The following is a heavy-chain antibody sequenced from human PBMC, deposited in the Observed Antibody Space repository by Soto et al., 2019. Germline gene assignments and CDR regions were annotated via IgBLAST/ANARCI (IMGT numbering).Heavy chain of an antibody. D-gene: IGHD3-16*01. J-gene: IGHJ4*02. V-gene: IGHV4-59*01. CDR3: ASVTFGGIVLAH. Sequence: PSETLSLTCTASADSFSKYYWTWIRQPPGKGLEWIGYIYYNGNTKYNPSLEGRLTISIDTSKKEFSLKLTSVTAADAAVYYCASVTFGGIVLAHWGQGTLVTVSS. CDR1: ADSFSKYY. CDR2: IYYNGNT.